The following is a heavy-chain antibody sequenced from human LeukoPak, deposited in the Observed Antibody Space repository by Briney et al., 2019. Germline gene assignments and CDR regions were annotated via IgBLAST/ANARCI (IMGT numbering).Heavy chain of an antibody. V-gene: IGHV3-30*04. D-gene: IGHD1-14*01. CDR1: GFTFSSYA. CDR3: ARSGPYGNYFDY. Sequence: GGSLRLSCAASGFTFSSYAMHWVRQAPGKGLEWVAVISYDGSNKYYADSVKGRFTISRDNSKNTLYLQMDSLRAEDTAVYYCARSGPYGNYFDYWGQGTLVTVSS. CDR2: ISYDGSNK. J-gene: IGHJ4*02.